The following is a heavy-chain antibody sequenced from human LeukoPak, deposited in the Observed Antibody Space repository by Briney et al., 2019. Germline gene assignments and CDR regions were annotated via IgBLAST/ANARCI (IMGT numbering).Heavy chain of an antibody. V-gene: IGHV3-23*01. J-gene: IGHJ4*02. CDR2: INGNGAST. D-gene: IGHD5-18*01. CDR3: AKDQTYSYYYLDS. Sequence: GGSLRLSCAASGFSFNDHAMSWVRQAPGKGLEWVSGINGNGASTYYSDSVKGRFTISRDNSKNTVYLRMSSLRADDTATYYCAKDQTYSYYYLDSWGQGALATVSS. CDR1: GFSFNDHA.